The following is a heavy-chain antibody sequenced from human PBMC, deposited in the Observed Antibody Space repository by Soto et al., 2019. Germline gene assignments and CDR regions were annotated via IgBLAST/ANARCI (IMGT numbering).Heavy chain of an antibody. J-gene: IGHJ4*02. V-gene: IGHV3-23*01. CDR3: AKRELVLDY. D-gene: IGHD6-13*01. Sequence: EVQLLESGGGLVQPGGSLRLSCAASGFTFSSYAMSWVRQAPGKGLEWVSGISGSGGSRNYADSVKGRFTISRDNSKNTLYLQMNSLRAEDPAVYYCAKRELVLDYWGQGTLVTVSS. CDR1: GFTFSSYA. CDR2: ISGSGGSR.